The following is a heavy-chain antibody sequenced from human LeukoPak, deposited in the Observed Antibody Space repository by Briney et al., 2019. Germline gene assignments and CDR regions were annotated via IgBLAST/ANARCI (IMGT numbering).Heavy chain of an antibody. CDR3: ARGYEQWLPDGGFDP. CDR1: GYTFTSYG. CDR2: ISAYNGNT. D-gene: IGHD6-19*01. Sequence: ASVKVSCKASGYTFTSYGISWVRQAPGQGLEWMGCISAYNGNTNYAQKLQGRVTMTTDTSTSTAYMELRSLRSDDTAVYYCARGYEQWLPDGGFDPWGQGTLVTVSS. J-gene: IGHJ5*02. V-gene: IGHV1-18*04.